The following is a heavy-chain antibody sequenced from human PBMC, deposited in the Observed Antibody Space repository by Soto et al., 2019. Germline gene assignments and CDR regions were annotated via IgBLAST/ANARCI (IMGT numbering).Heavy chain of an antibody. V-gene: IGHV3-15*01. CDR1: GFTVTYAW. Sequence: GGSLRLSCAASGFTVTYAWMDWFRQAPGKGLEWVGRIKSKTDGASTDLPAPVKDRFTISRDDSKNTLYLQMSSVKTEDTAMYFCAKEMRHSSGWYGAFDIWGQGIMVTVSS. CDR3: AKEMRHSSGWYGAFDI. J-gene: IGHJ3*02. D-gene: IGHD6-19*01. CDR2: IKSKTDGAST.